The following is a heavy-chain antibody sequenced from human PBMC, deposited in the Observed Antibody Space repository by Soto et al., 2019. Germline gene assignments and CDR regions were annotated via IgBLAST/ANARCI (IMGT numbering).Heavy chain of an antibody. CDR2: ISGSGGST. J-gene: IGHJ5*02. CDR1: VCTFSSFA. CDR3: ARGFSADTGSPPDL. V-gene: IGHV3-23*01. Sequence: GGSLRLSCAPSVCTFSSFAMSCVRQAPEKGLDWVSAISGSGGSTYSADSMKGRFTISRDNSKNTLYLQMSSLRAEDTAVYYCARGFSADTGSPPDLWGQRARVPVS. D-gene: IGHD3-10*01.